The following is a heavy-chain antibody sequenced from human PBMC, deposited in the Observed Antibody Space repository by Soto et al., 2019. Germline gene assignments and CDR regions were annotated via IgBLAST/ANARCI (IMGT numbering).Heavy chain of an antibody. CDR1: GFTFSSYA. Sequence: EVQLLESGGGLLQPGGSLRLSCAASGFTFSSYAMSWVRQAPGKGLEWVSAISGSGGSTKYADSVKGRFTISRDNSKNTLYLQMNSLRAEDTAVDYWAKVVSFDRWGQGTLVTVSS. J-gene: IGHJ5*02. D-gene: IGHD2-15*01. V-gene: IGHV3-23*01. CDR3: AKVVSFDR. CDR2: ISGSGGST.